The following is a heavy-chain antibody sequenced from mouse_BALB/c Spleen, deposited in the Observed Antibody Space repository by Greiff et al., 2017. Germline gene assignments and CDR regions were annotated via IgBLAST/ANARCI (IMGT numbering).Heavy chain of an antibody. V-gene: IGHV5-17*02. CDR3: ARNGGYIDY. CDR1: GFTFSSFG. CDR2: ISSGSSTI. Sequence: EVQLVESGGGLVQPGGSRNLSCAASGFTFSSFGMHWVRQAPEKGLEWVVYISSGSSTIYYADTVKGRFTISRDNPKNTLFLQMTRLRSEDTAMYYCARNGGYIDYWGQGTTLTVSS. J-gene: IGHJ2*01.